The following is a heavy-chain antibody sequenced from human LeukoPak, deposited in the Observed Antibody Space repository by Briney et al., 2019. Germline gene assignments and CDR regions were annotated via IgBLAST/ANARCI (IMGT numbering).Heavy chain of an antibody. Sequence: GESLKISCKGSGYSFTSYWIGWVRQMPGKGLEWVGRIKSKTDGGTTDYAAPVKGRFTISRDDSKNTLYLQMNSLKTEDTAVYYCTTDGVVVPAAADYWGQGTLVTVSS. CDR3: TTDGVVVPAAADY. CDR1: GYSFTSYW. V-gene: IGHV3-15*01. J-gene: IGHJ4*02. D-gene: IGHD2-2*01. CDR2: IKSKTDGGTT.